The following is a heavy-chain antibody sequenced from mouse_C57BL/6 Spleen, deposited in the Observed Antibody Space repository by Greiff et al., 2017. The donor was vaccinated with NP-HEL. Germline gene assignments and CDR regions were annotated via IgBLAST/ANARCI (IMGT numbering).Heavy chain of an antibody. Sequence: EVQLVESGGGLVKPGGSLKLSCAASGFTFSSYAMSWVRQTPEKRLEWVATISDGGSYTYYPDNVKGRFTISRDNAKNNLYLQMSHLKSEDTAMYYCARDYGSSSYAMDYWGQGTSVTVSS. V-gene: IGHV5-4*01. J-gene: IGHJ4*01. CDR1: GFTFSSYA. D-gene: IGHD1-1*01. CDR3: ARDYGSSSYAMDY. CDR2: ISDGGSYT.